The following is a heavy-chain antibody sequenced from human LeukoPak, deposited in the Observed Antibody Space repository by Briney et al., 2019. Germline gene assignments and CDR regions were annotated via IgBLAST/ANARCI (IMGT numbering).Heavy chain of an antibody. CDR3: VRDIVAGSGSYSD. CDR2: IRGDGGDA. J-gene: IGHJ4*02. V-gene: IGHV3-74*01. Sequence: GGSLRLSCAASGFTFRSAWMHWVRQAPGKGLVWVSRIRGDGGDANYADFVKGRYTISRDNAKSTLYLQMNGLGVEDTAVYYCVRDIVAGSGSYSDWGQGTLVTVSS. CDR1: GFTFRSAW. D-gene: IGHD3-10*01.